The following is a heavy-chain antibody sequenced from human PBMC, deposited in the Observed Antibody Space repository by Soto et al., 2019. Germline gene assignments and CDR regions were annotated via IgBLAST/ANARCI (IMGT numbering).Heavy chain of an antibody. J-gene: IGHJ4*02. CDR1: GFTFTSFA. CDR2: ISGSGGAT. CDR3: AIGEWLSTSYFNF. D-gene: IGHD3-3*01. V-gene: IGHV3-23*01. Sequence: LRLSCAASGFTFTSFAVSWVRQAPGKGLEWVSAISGSGGATYYADSVKGRFTVSRDNSRNTVYLQVDSLRVEDTAVYHWAIGEWLSTSYFNFWGKGTLVTVSS.